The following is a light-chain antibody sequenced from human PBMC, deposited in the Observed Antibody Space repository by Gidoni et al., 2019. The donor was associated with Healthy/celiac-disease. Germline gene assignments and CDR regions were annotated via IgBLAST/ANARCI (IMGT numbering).Light chain of an antibody. CDR2: AAS. J-gene: IGKJ4*01. V-gene: IGKV1-39*01. CDR3: QQSYSTFPLT. Sequence: DIQMTQSPSSLSASVGDRVTITCRASQSISSYLNWYQQKPGKAPKLLIYAASSLQSGVPSRFSGSGSGTDFTLTISSLQPEDFATYYCQQSYSTFPLTFXGXTKVXIK. CDR1: QSISSY.